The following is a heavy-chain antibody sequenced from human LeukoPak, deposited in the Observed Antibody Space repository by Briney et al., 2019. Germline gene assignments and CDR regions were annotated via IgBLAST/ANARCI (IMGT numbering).Heavy chain of an antibody. J-gene: IGHJ5*02. Sequence: GGSLRLSCAASGFTFSSYWMHWVRQAPGKGLVWVSRINSDGSYTGYADSVKGRSTISRDNAKNTVYLQMNSLRAEDTAVYYCAKEGTPQVSTWYDLWGQGTQVIVSS. CDR3: AKEGTPQVSTWYDL. D-gene: IGHD3-10*01. CDR1: GFTFSSYW. CDR2: INSDGSYT. V-gene: IGHV3-74*01.